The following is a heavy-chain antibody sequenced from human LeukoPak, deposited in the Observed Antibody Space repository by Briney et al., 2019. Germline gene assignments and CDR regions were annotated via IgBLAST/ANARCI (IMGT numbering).Heavy chain of an antibody. D-gene: IGHD5-24*01. CDR3: QADRTLEMATID. CDR1: GFTFSSYS. CDR2: ISGSGDST. Sequence: GGSLRLSCAASGFTFSSYSMNWVRQAPGKGLEWVSAISGSGDSTYSADSVKGRFTISRDNSRNTLYLQMNSLRAEDTAVYYCQADRTLEMATIDWGQGTLVTVSS. J-gene: IGHJ4*02. V-gene: IGHV3-23*01.